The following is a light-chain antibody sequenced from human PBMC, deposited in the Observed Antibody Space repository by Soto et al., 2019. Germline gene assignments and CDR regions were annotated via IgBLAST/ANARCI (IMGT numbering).Light chain of an antibody. V-gene: IGKV3-15*01. CDR2: GAS. CDR3: QQYNNWPPWT. CDR1: QSVSSN. J-gene: IGKJ1*01. Sequence: EIVMTQSPATLSVSPGERATLSCRASQSVSSNLAWYQQKPCQAPRLLIYGASTRATGIPARFSGSGYGTDFTLTISSVQSEDFAVYYCQQYNNWPPWTFGQGTKVDI.